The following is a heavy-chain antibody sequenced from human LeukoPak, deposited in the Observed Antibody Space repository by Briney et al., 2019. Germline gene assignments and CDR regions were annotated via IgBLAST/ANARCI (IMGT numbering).Heavy chain of an antibody. Sequence: PGGSLRLSCAASGFTFSNAWMSWVRQAPGKGLEWVSAISGSGGSTYYADSVKGRFTISRDNSKNTLYLQMNSLRAEDTAVYYCAKVMAQDWFGESDFDYWGQGTLVTVSS. CDR2: ISGSGGST. D-gene: IGHD3-10*01. CDR3: AKVMAQDWFGESDFDY. J-gene: IGHJ4*02. V-gene: IGHV3-23*01. CDR1: GFTFSNAW.